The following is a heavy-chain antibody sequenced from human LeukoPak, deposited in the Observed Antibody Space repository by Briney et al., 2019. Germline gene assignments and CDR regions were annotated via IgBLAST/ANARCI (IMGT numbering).Heavy chain of an antibody. D-gene: IGHD2-2*01. Sequence: GGSLRLSCAASGFTFSSYGMHWVRQAPGKGLEWVAVIWYDGSNKYYADSVKGRFTISRDNSKNTLYLQMNSLRAEDTAVYYCARGKYQLLPVPPPDYWGQGTLVTVSS. V-gene: IGHV3-33*01. J-gene: IGHJ4*02. CDR2: IWYDGSNK. CDR1: GFTFSSYG. CDR3: ARGKYQLLPVPPPDY.